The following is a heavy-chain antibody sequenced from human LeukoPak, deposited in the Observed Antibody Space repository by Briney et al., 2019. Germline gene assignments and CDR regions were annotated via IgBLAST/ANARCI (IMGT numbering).Heavy chain of an antibody. J-gene: IGHJ4*02. CDR3: ARGGGIAAAQIPLDY. D-gene: IGHD6-13*01. CDR2: INHSGST. Sequence: SESLSLTCAVYGGSFSGYYWSWIRQPPGKGLEWIGEINHSGSTNYNPSLKSRVTISVDTSKNQFSLKLSSVTAADTAVYYYARGGGIAAAQIPLDYWGQGTLVTVSS. V-gene: IGHV4-34*01. CDR1: GGSFSGYY.